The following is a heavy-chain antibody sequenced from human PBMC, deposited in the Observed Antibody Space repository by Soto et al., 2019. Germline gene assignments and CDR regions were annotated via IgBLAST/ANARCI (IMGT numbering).Heavy chain of an antibody. Sequence: ASVKVSCKASGYTFTNYGIAWVRQAPGQGLEWMGWISAYSGSTDYAPKLQGRVTMTTDTSTSTVYMELRDLRSDDTAVYYCTRDRLTLTTSLIFDYWGQGTLVTVS. V-gene: IGHV1-18*01. D-gene: IGHD4-17*01. CDR2: ISAYSGST. CDR3: TRDRLTLTTSLIFDY. CDR1: GYTFTNYG. J-gene: IGHJ4*02.